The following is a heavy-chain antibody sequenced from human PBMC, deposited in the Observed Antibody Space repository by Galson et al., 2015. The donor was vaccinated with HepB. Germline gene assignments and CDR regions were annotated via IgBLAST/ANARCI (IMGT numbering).Heavy chain of an antibody. Sequence: PALVKPTQTLTLTCTVSGFSLSNARMGVSWIRQPPGKALEWLAHIFSNDEKSYSTSLKSRLTISKDTSKSQVVLTMTNMDPVDTATYYCARLELNRDWFDPWGQGTLVTVSS. D-gene: IGHD1-7*01. V-gene: IGHV2-26*01. J-gene: IGHJ5*02. CDR2: IFSNDEK. CDR3: ARLELNRDWFDP. CDR1: GFSLSNARMG.